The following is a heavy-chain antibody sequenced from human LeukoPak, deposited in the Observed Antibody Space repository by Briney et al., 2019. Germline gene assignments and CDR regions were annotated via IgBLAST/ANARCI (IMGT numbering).Heavy chain of an antibody. Sequence: SETLSLTCTVSDGSISSSSYYWGWIRQPPGKGLEWIGSIYYSGSTYYNPSLKSRVTISVDTSKNQFSLKLSSVTAADTAVYYCARQRGYCSSTSCPQRLFDYWGQGTLVTVSS. CDR3: ARQRGYCSSTSCPQRLFDY. CDR2: IYYSGST. J-gene: IGHJ4*02. CDR1: DGSISSSSYY. D-gene: IGHD2-2*01. V-gene: IGHV4-39*01.